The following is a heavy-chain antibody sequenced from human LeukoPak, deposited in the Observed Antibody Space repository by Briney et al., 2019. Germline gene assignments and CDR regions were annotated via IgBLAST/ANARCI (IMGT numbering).Heavy chain of an antibody. CDR2: IWYDGSNK. D-gene: IGHD6-19*01. V-gene: IGHV3-33*06. CDR3: AKSLRSGWQRYFDY. J-gene: IGHJ4*02. Sequence: SCKASGYTFTSYYMHWVRQAPGKGLEWVAVIWYDGSNKYYADSVKGRFTISRDNSKNTLYLQMNSLRAEDTAVYYCAKSLRSGWQRYFDYWGQGTLVTVSS. CDR1: GYTFTSYY.